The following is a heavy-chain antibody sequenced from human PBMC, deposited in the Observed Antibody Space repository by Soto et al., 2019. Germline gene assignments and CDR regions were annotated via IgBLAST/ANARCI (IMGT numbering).Heavy chain of an antibody. Sequence: SETLSLTCTVSGASISPYFWSWIRQPPGKGLEWIGHIYYSGSTDYNPSLESRVTISTDTSKNKLSLRLSSVAAADTAVYYCARELVVAATPRAFDIWGQGTVVTVSS. CDR2: IYYSGST. J-gene: IGHJ3*02. CDR3: ARELVVAATPRAFDI. V-gene: IGHV4-59*01. CDR1: GASISPYF. D-gene: IGHD2-15*01.